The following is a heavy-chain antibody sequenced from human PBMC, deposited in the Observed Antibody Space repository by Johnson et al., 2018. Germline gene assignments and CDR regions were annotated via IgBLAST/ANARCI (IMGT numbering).Heavy chain of an antibody. CDR2: IIPIFGTA. CDR1: GGTFSRYS. D-gene: IGHD7-27*01. J-gene: IGHJ6*02. CDR3: VPGENYYYNIDV. V-gene: IGHV1-69*01. Sequence: QVQLVESGAEVKKPGSSVKVSCKASGGTFSRYSISWVRQAPGQGLEWMGGIIPIFGTATYAQKFQGRVTITADESPSTAYMDLSSLTSEDTAVYYCVPGENYYYNIDVWGQGTTVTVSS.